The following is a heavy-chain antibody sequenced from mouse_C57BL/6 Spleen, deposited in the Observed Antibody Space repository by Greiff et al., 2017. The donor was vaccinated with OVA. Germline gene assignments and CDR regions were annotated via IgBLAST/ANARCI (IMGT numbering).Heavy chain of an antibody. CDR1: GYTFTSYW. J-gene: IGHJ4*01. Sequence: VQLQQSGAELVKPGASVKMSCKASGYTFTSYWITWVKQRPGQGLEWIGDIYPGSGSTNYNEKFKSKATLTVDTSSSTAYMQLSSLTSEDSAVYYCARNPSYYAMDYWGQGTSVTVSS. CDR3: ARNPSYYAMDY. V-gene: IGHV1-55*01. CDR2: IYPGSGST.